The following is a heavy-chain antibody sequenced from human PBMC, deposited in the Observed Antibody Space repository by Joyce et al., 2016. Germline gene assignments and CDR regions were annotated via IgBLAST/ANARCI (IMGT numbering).Heavy chain of an antibody. J-gene: IGHJ6*03. Sequence: GESGGGLVQPGGSLRLSCAASGFTFNTYSMNWVRQAPGKGLEWVSYISRSSNTIYYVDSVKGRFTISRDNAKNSLYLQMNSLRAEDTAVYFCARATSYYFYYYMDVWGKGTTVTVSS. CDR3: ARATSYYFYYYMDV. V-gene: IGHV3-48*01. CDR1: GFTFNTYS. CDR2: ISRSSNTI.